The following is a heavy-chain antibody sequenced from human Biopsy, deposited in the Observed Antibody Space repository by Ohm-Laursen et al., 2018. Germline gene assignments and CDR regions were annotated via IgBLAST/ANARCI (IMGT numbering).Heavy chain of an antibody. Sequence: SVKVSCKAPGGTFSNYGVNWVRQAPGQGLEWLGGNIPILGTENYAQKFQDRATVAADTSTSTATMELRSLRSDDTAVYYCATKLTGYFHHWGQGTLVIVSS. J-gene: IGHJ1*01. CDR1: GGTFSNYG. V-gene: IGHV1-69*06. CDR3: ATKLTGYFHH. D-gene: IGHD3-9*01. CDR2: NIPILGTE.